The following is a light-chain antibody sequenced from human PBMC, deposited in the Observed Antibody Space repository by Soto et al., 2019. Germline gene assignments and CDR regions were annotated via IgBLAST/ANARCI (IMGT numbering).Light chain of an antibody. V-gene: IGKV1-5*03. Sequence: DIQMTQYTSTLSGSVGDRVTISCPASQTISSWLAWYQQKPGKAPKLLTYKASTLKSGVPSRFSSSGSRTEFTLTISSLQPDDFATYYCQRYNSYSEAFGHRTKV. CDR3: QRYNSYSEA. CDR1: QTISSW. J-gene: IGKJ1*01. CDR2: KAS.